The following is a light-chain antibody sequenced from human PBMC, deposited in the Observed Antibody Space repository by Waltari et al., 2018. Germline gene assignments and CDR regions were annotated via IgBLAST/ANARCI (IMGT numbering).Light chain of an antibody. V-gene: IGKV3-11*01. J-gene: IGKJ1*01. CDR3: QQRSNWPPWP. CDR2: DAS. CDR1: QSVSSY. Sequence: EIVLTQSPATLSLSPGERATLSCRASQSVSSYLAWYQQKPGQAPRLLIYDASNRATGIPARFSGSGSGTDFTLTISSLEPEDFAVYYCQQRSNWPPWPFGQGTK.